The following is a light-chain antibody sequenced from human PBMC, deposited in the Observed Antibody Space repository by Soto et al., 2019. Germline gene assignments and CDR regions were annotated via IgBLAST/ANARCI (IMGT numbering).Light chain of an antibody. CDR2: EVT. CDR1: RRDVGGYNY. CDR3: SSYTIINTRPFV. V-gene: IGLV2-14*01. J-gene: IGLJ1*01. Sequence: QSALTQPASVSGSPGQSITISCTGTRRDVGGYNYVSWYQQYPGKSPTLLIYEVTHRPSGVSNRFSGSKSGNTASLTISGLQAEDEADYYCSSYTIINTRPFVFGTGTKLTVL.